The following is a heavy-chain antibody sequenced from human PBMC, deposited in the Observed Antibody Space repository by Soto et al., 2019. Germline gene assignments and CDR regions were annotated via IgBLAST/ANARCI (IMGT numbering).Heavy chain of an antibody. CDR3: AKGSYDSSGYYSEYFQH. D-gene: IGHD3-22*01. V-gene: IGHV3-23*01. CDR1: GFTFSSYA. CDR2: ISGSGGST. Sequence: GGSLRLSCAASGFTFSSYAMSWVRQAPGKGLEWVSAISGSGGSTYYADSVKGRFTISRDNSKNTLYLQMNSLRAEDTAVYYCAKGSYDSSGYYSEYFQHWGQGTPVT. J-gene: IGHJ1*01.